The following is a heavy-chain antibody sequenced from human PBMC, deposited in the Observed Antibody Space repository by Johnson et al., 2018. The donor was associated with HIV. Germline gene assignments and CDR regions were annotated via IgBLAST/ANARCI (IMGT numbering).Heavy chain of an antibody. V-gene: IGHV3-15*01. CDR2: IKSKTDGGTT. CDR1: GFTFSNAW. D-gene: IGHD1-26*01. J-gene: IGHJ3*02. Sequence: VQLVESGGGLVKPGGSLRLSCAASGFTFSNAWMSWVRQAPGKGLEWVGRIKSKTDGGTTDYAAPVKGRFTISRDDSKSFAYLQMNSLKTEDTGVYYCTRDRSLLGPGNAVEIWGQGTMVIVSS. CDR3: TRDRSLLGPGNAVEI.